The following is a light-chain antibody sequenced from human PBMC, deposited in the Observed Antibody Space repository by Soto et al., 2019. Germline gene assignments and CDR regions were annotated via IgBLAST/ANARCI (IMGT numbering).Light chain of an antibody. V-gene: IGKV3-20*01. Sequence: ENVLTQSPGTLSLSPGERATLSCRASQTVSSYLTWYQQRPGQAPRLLISGASRRATGIPDRFSGSGSGTEFTLTISRLEPEDFALYYCQQYGTSPITFGQGTRLEIK. CDR1: QTVSSY. J-gene: IGKJ5*01. CDR2: GAS. CDR3: QQYGTSPIT.